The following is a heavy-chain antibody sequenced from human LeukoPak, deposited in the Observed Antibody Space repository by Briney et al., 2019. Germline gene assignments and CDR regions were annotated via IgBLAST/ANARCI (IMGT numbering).Heavy chain of an antibody. CDR2: ISSSSTSM. V-gene: IGHV3-48*01. CDR3: ARQNGACYYYYFDS. D-gene: IGHD2/OR15-2a*01. J-gene: IGHJ4*02. CDR1: GFTFSSYS. Sequence: PGGSLRLSCAASGFTFSSYSMNWVRQAPGKGLEWVSYISSSSTSMYYADSVKGRFTISRDNARNSLYLQMNSLRAEDTAVYYCARQNGACYYYYFDSWGQGTLVTVSS.